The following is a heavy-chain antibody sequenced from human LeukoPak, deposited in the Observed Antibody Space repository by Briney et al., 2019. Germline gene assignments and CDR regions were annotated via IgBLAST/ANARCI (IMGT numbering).Heavy chain of an antibody. Sequence: SETLSLTCTVSGGSISSGGYYWSWIRQPPGKGLEWIGYICHSGSTYYNPSLKSRVTISVDRSKNQFSLKLSSVTAADTAVYYCARGQPLAAAVFDYWGQGTLATASS. CDR2: ICHSGST. V-gene: IGHV4-30-2*01. CDR3: ARGQPLAAAVFDY. D-gene: IGHD6-13*01. J-gene: IGHJ4*02. CDR1: GGSISSGGYY.